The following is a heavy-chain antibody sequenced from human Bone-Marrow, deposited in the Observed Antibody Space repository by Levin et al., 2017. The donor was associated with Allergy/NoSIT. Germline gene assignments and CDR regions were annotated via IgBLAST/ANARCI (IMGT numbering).Heavy chain of an antibody. Sequence: GGSLRLSCTGSGFTFADFTMSWLRHSPAKGLEWVGFIEGKAFGETIQYAPSVKGRFVISRDDSRGIAYLQMSSLKTEDTGVYYCARDPSYYYAPDAFDVWGQGTTVTVSS. CDR1: GFTFADFT. J-gene: IGHJ3*01. D-gene: IGHD3-10*01. CDR3: ARDPSYYYAPDAFDV. V-gene: IGHV3-49*03. CDR2: IEGKAFGETI.